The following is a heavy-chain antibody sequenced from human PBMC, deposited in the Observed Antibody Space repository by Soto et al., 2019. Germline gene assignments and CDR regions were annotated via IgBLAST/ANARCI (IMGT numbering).Heavy chain of an antibody. CDR3: ARHGPESTGYSPFDY. Sequence: SETLCLTCTVSGGSISRSSYYWGWIRQTPGKGLEWIGSIYYSGSTYNNPSLKSRVTISVDTSKNQFSLKLSSVTAADTAVYHCARHGPESTGYSPFDYWGQGTLVTVSS. D-gene: IGHD3-22*01. V-gene: IGHV4-39*01. CDR1: GGSISRSSYY. CDR2: IYYSGST. J-gene: IGHJ4*02.